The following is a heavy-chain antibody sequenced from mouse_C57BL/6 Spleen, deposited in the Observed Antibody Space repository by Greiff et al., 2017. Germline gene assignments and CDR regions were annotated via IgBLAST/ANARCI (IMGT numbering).Heavy chain of an antibody. CDR2: IDPATGGT. Sequence: VQLQQSGAELVRPGASVTLSCKASGYTFTDYEMHWVKQTPVHGLEWIGAIDPATGGTAYNQKFKGKAILTADKSSSTAYMELRSLTSEDSAVYYCTSRNYVRPAWFAYWGQGTLVTVSA. CDR1: GYTFTDYE. D-gene: IGHD2-1*01. V-gene: IGHV1-15*01. CDR3: TSRNYVRPAWFAY. J-gene: IGHJ3*01.